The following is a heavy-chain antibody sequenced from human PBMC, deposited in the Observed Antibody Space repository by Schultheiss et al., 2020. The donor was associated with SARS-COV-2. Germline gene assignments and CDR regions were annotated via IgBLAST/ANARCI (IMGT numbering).Heavy chain of an antibody. D-gene: IGHD3-22*01. CDR1: GFTFSSYG. CDR2: ISYDGSNK. CDR3: AREGFYYYDSSGYYGAFDY. V-gene: IGHV3-30*03. Sequence: GGSLRLSCAASGFTFSSYGMHWVRQAPGKGLEWVAVISYDGSNKYYADSVKGRFTISRDNSKNTLYLQMNSLRAEDTAVYYCAREGFYYYDSSGYYGAFDYWGQGTLVTVSS. J-gene: IGHJ4*02.